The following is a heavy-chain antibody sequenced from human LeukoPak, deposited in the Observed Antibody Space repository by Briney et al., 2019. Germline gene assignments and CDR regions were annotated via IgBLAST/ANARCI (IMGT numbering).Heavy chain of an antibody. Sequence: GGSLRLSCAASGFTFSDYYMTWIRQAPGKGLEWVSYISSTGSSTYYADSVEGRFTISRDNAKNSLYLQINSLRTEDTAVYYCARKTYGGNSWYFDFLGQGSLVTVSS. CDR3: ARKTYGGNSWYFDF. J-gene: IGHJ4*02. CDR2: ISSTGSST. D-gene: IGHD4-23*01. V-gene: IGHV3-11*04. CDR1: GFTFSDYY.